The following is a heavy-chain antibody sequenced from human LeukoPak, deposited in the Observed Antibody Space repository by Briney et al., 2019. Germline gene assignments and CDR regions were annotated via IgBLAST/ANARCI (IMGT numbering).Heavy chain of an antibody. CDR1: GGSISSYY. CDR3: ARSRTTYYYYYMDV. D-gene: IGHD4-17*01. V-gene: IGHV4-59*01. CDR2: IYYSGST. J-gene: IGHJ6*03. Sequence: SETLSLTCTVSGGSISSYYWSWIRQPPGKGLEWIGYIYYSGSTNYNPSLKSRVTIPVDTSKNQFSLKLSSVTAADTAVYYCARSRTTYYYYYMDVWGKGTTVTVSS.